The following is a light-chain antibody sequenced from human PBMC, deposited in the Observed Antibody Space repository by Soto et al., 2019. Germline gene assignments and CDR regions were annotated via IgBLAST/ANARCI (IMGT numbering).Light chain of an antibody. V-gene: IGKV1-27*01. CDR3: QKHDSAPWT. J-gene: IGKJ1*01. CDR2: GAS. CDR1: RGISNS. Sequence: IQMTQSPSSLPASVGDRVTITCRASRGISNSLVWYQQKSGEIPKLLIYGASTLLSGVPSRFSGSGSGTDFTLTISSLQPEDVATYYCQKHDSAPWTFGQGTKVEI.